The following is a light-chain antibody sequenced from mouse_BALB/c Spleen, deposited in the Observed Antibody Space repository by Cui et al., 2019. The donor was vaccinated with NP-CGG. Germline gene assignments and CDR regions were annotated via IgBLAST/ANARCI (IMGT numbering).Light chain of an antibody. Sequence: QAVVTQVSALTTSPGETVTLTCHSSTGAVTTSNYANWVQEKPDHLFTGLIGGTINRAPGVPARFSGSLIGDKAALTITGAQTEDEATYFCALWYSNHWVFGGGTKLTVL. CDR3: ALWYSNHWV. V-gene: IGLV1*01. J-gene: IGLJ1*01. CDR1: TGAVTTSNY. CDR2: GTI.